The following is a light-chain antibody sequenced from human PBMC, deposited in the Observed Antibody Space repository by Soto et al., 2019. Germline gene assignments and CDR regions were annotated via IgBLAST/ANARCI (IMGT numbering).Light chain of an antibody. CDR2: DAS. Sequence: EIIMTQSPATLSVSPGEGSTLSCRASQGIGDTLAWYQHKPGQTPRLLIYDASSRATGIPDRFSGSGSGTDFTLTISRLEPEDSAVYYCQQYGSSPPITFGQGTRLEI. CDR1: QGIGDT. J-gene: IGKJ5*01. CDR3: QQYGSSPPIT. V-gene: IGKV3-20*01.